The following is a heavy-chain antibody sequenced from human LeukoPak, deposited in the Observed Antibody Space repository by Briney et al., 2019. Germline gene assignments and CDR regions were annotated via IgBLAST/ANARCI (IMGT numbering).Heavy chain of an antibody. D-gene: IGHD1-26*01. CDR3: ATDRIVGATGGLDY. CDR2: INHSGGT. V-gene: IGHV4-34*01. CDR1: GGSFSGYY. Sequence: SETLSLTCTVYGGSFSGYYWSWIRQPPGKGLEWIGEINHSGGTNYNPSLKSRVTISLDTSKNQFSLKLSSVTAADTAVYYCATDRIVGATGGLDYWGQGTLVTVSS. J-gene: IGHJ4*02.